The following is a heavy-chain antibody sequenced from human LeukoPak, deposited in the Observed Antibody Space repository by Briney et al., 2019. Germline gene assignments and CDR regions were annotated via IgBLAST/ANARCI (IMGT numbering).Heavy chain of an antibody. Sequence: PGGSLRLSCAASDFTFSRYSMNWFRQAPGEGLEWVSSISSGGHNIYYADPVKGRFTISRDNAKNSLYLQMNSLRVEDTAVYYRARHGDGFYHGMDVWGQGTTVTVSS. CDR3: ARHGDGFYHGMDV. CDR1: DFTFSRYS. V-gene: IGHV3-21*01. CDR2: ISSGGHNI. D-gene: IGHD4-17*01. J-gene: IGHJ6*01.